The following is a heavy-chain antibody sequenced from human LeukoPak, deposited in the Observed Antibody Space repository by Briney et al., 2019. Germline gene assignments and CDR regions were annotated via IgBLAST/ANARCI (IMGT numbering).Heavy chain of an antibody. J-gene: IGHJ4*02. D-gene: IGHD4-17*01. CDR3: ARDLNPVNYGSDY. Sequence: PGGSLRLSCAASGFTFSSYAMSWVRQAPGKGLEWVSAISGSGGSTYYADSVKGRFTISRDNSKNTLYLQMNSLRAEDTAVYYCARDLNPVNYGSDYWGQGTLVTVSS. V-gene: IGHV3-23*01. CDR2: ISGSGGST. CDR1: GFTFSSYA.